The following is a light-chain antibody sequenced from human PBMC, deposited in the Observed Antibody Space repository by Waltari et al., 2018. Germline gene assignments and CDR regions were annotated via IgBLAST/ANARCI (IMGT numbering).Light chain of an antibody. CDR1: QGVVYSSNSKNY. J-gene: IGKJ4*01. CDR3: QQYYSALT. CDR2: WAS. V-gene: IGKV4-1*01. Sequence: DIVMTQSPDSPAVSLGETATITCNSTQGVVYSSNSKNYLAWHQQKPGQPPKLLIYWASTREAGVPDRFSGSGSGTDFTLTISSLQAEDVAVYYCQQYYSALTFGGGTKVEIK.